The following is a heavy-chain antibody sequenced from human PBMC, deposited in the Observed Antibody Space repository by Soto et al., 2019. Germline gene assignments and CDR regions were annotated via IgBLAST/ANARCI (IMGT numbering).Heavy chain of an antibody. V-gene: IGHV4-31*03. CDR3: ERETMVRGVIP. CDR1: GGSISSGGYY. Sequence: PSETLSLTCTVSGGSISSGGYYWSWIRQHPGKGLEWIGYIYYSGSTYYNPSLKSRVTISVDTSKNQFSLKLSSVTAADTAVYYCERETMVRGVIPWGQGNLVTVSS. CDR2: IYYSGST. J-gene: IGHJ5*02. D-gene: IGHD3-10*01.